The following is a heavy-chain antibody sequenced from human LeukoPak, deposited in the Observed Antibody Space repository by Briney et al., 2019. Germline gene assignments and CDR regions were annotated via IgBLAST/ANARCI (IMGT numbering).Heavy chain of an antibody. CDR3: ASLLGFYYFDY. Sequence: QPGGSLRLSCVASGFTVSSKYMSWVRQAPGKGLEWVSVIYSGGSTYYTDSVKGRFTISRDNSKNTVYLQMNSLRAEDTAVYYCASLLGFYYFDYWGQGTLVTVSS. CDR1: GFTVSSKY. J-gene: IGHJ4*02. CDR2: IYSGGST. D-gene: IGHD3-3*01. V-gene: IGHV3-53*01.